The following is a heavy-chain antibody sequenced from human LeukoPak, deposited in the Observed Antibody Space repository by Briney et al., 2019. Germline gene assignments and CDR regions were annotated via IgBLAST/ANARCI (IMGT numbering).Heavy chain of an antibody. Sequence: GGSLRLSCAASGFTFSSYAMSWVRQAAGKGLGWVSAISGSGGSTYYADSGKGRFTISRDNSKNTLYLQMNSLRAEDTAVYYCAVRYSSGWYYFDYWGQGTLVTVSS. D-gene: IGHD6-19*01. CDR2: ISGSGGST. J-gene: IGHJ4*02. CDR3: AVRYSSGWYYFDY. CDR1: GFTFSSYA. V-gene: IGHV3-23*01.